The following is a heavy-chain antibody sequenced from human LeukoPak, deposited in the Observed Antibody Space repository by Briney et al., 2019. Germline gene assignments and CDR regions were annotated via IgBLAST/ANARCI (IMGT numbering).Heavy chain of an antibody. CDR2: MNPNSGNT. J-gene: IGHJ4*02. CDR1: GYTFTSYY. CDR3: ARWARAYYDFWSGYYTSYSPDY. D-gene: IGHD3-3*01. Sequence: ASVKVSCKASGYTFTSYYMHWVRQAPGQGLEWMGWMNPNSGNTGYAQKFQGRVTMTRNTSISTAYMELSSLRSEDTAVYYCARWARAYYDFWSGYYTSYSPDYWGQGTLVTVSS. V-gene: IGHV1-8*02.